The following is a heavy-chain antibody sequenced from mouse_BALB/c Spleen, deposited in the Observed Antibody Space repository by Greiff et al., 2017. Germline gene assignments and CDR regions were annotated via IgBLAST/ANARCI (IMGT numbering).Heavy chain of an antibody. CDR3: ARHGDYGNPWFAY. D-gene: IGHD2-1*01. CDR1: GFAFSSYD. Sequence: EVQVVESGGGLVKPGGSLKLSCAASGFAFSSYDMSWVRQTPEKRLEWVAYISSGGGSTYYPDTVKGRFTISRDNAKNTLYLQMSSLKSEDTAMYYCARHGDYGNPWFAYWGQGTLVTVSA. CDR2: ISSGGGST. V-gene: IGHV5-12-1*01. J-gene: IGHJ3*01.